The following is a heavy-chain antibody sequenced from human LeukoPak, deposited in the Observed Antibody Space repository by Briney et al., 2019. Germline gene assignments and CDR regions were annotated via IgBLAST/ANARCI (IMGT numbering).Heavy chain of an antibody. D-gene: IGHD3-10*01. V-gene: IGHV1-18*01. Sequence: ASVTVSCTASGYTFTTYGISWVRQAPGQGLEWMGWISAYNGNTNYARKLQGRVTMTTDTSTSTAYMELRNLRSDDTAVYYCARATMVRGVTFHPDYWGQGTLVTVSS. CDR1: GYTFTTYG. CDR3: ARATMVRGVTFHPDY. CDR2: ISAYNGNT. J-gene: IGHJ4*02.